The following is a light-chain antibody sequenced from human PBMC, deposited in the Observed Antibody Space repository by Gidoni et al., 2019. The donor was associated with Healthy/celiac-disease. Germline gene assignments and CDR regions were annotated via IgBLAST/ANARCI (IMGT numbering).Light chain of an antibody. V-gene: IGKV1-5*03. CDR1: QSISSW. CDR3: QQYNSYPYT. J-gene: IGKJ2*01. Sequence: DIQFTQSPSTLSASVGDRVTITCRASQSISSWLAWYQQKPGKAPKLLIYKASSLESGVPSRFSGSGSGTEFTLTISSLQPDDFATYYCQQYNSYPYTFGQGTKLEIK. CDR2: KAS.